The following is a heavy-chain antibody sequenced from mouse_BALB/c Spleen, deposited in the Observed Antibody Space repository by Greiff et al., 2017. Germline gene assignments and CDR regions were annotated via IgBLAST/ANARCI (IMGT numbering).Heavy chain of an antibody. CDR2: INPSTGYT. J-gene: IGHJ2*01. Sequence: QVQLKQSGAELAKPGASVKMSCKASGYTFTSYWMHWVKQRPGQGLEWIGYINPSTGYTEYNQKFKDKATLTADKSSSTAYMQLSSLTSEDSAVYYCAKNSVIHYYYYFDYWGQGTTLTVSS. V-gene: IGHV1-7*01. CDR3: AKNSVIHYYYYFDY. D-gene: IGHD1-2*01. CDR1: GYTFTSYW.